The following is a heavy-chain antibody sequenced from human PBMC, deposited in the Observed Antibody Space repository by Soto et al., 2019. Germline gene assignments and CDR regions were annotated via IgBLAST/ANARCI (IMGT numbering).Heavy chain of an antibody. Sequence: ASVKVSCKASGGTFSSYTISWVRQAPGQGLEWMGGIIPRSATSNYAQKFQGRVTITADESTNTAYMELSSLRSEDTAVYYCAREGLVLVPTTVNSDYYYYAMDVWGQGTTVTVSS. D-gene: IGHD2-2*01. CDR3: AREGLVLVPTTVNSDYYYYAMDV. J-gene: IGHJ6*02. CDR1: GGTFSSYT. V-gene: IGHV1-69*13. CDR2: IIPRSATS.